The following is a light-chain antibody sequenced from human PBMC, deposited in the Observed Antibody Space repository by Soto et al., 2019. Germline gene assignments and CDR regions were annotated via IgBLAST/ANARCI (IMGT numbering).Light chain of an antibody. CDR1: QNIKTY. J-gene: IGKJ4*01. CDR3: QQSYSTPLT. Sequence: DIRTTQSPSSLSASVGDRVTSTCRASQNIKTYLNWYQHKLGEAPKLLIYDASNLQGGVPSRFRGSGSGTDFTLTISSLQREDVATYYCQQSYSTPLTVGGGTKVEIK. CDR2: DAS. V-gene: IGKV1-39*01.